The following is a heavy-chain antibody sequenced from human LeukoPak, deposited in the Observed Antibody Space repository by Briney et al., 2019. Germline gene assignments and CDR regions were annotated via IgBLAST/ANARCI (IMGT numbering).Heavy chain of an antibody. CDR1: GYSFTSYW. D-gene: IGHD3-10*01. CDR2: IYPGDSDT. J-gene: IGHJ4*02. Sequence: GESLKISCKGSGYSFTSYWIGWVRQMPGKGLEWMGIIYPGDSDTRYSPSFQGQVTISADKSISTAYLQWSSLKASDTAMYYCARQEYGLLWFGELGSFDYWGQGTLVTVSS. V-gene: IGHV5-51*01. CDR3: ARQEYGLLWFGELGSFDY.